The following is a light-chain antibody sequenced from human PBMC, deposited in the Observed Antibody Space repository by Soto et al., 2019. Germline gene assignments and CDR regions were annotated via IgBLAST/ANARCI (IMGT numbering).Light chain of an antibody. CDR3: QQANSVPIT. J-gene: IGKJ5*01. CDR1: QSSSSW. V-gene: IGKV1-5*03. CDR2: KAS. Sequence: DIQMTQTPPTLAASXXDRVXITCLASQSSSSWVAGYQQKPGKAPKXXRYKASTLKRGVPSRFSGSGSGTDFTLTSSSLQPEDFATYYCQQANSVPITFGPGTRLEI.